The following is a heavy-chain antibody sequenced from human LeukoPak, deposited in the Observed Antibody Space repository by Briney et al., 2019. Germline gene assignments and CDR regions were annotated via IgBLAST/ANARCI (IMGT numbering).Heavy chain of an antibody. Sequence: GGSLRLSCAVSGFTFSSYEMNWVSQAPGKGLEWVSYISSGGSTIYYADSVKGRFTISRDNAKNALYLQMNSLRAEDTAVYYCARDTYYYDSSGYYVYYFDYWGQGTLVTVSS. D-gene: IGHD3-22*01. CDR1: GFTFSSYE. J-gene: IGHJ4*02. CDR3: ARDTYYYDSSGYYVYYFDY. CDR2: ISSGGSTI. V-gene: IGHV3-48*03.